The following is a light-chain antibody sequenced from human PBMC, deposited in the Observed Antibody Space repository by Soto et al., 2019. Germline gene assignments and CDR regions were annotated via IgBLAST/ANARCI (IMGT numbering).Light chain of an antibody. V-gene: IGKV1-39*01. CDR1: QSISRY. J-gene: IGKJ1*01. CDR3: QQTYSTPRT. Sequence: DIQMTQSPSPLSASIGDRVTITCRASQSISRYLNWYQQKPGGAPKLLIYGASSLQAGAPSGFTGSGSGKDFTLTINSLQPEDVATYYCQQTYSTPRTFGQGTKVEI. CDR2: GAS.